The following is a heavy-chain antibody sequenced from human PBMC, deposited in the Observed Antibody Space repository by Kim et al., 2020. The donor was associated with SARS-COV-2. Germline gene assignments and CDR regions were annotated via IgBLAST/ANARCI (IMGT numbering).Heavy chain of an antibody. CDR2: IYYSGST. Sequence: SETLSLTCTVSGGSISSSSYYWGWIRQPPGKGLEWIGSIYYSGSTYYNPSLKSRVTISVDTSKNQFSLKLSSVTAADTAVYYCARQESSSWPDGWFDPWGQGTLVTVSS. V-gene: IGHV4-39*01. CDR3: ARQESSSWPDGWFDP. J-gene: IGHJ5*02. D-gene: IGHD6-13*01. CDR1: GGSISSSSYY.